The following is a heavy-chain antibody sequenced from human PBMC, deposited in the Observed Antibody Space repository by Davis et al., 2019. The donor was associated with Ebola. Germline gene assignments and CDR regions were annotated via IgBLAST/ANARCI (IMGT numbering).Heavy chain of an antibody. V-gene: IGHV3-23*01. D-gene: IGHD4-17*01. CDR3: VKADSGLRPDDN. J-gene: IGHJ4*02. Sequence: PGGSLRLSCAASGFFFSRYALNWVRQAPGKGLEWVSGITGGGSSKYYADSVKGRFTISRDNSENTLYLQMNTLRAEDTVVYYCVKADSGLRPDDNWGQGTLVTVSS. CDR1: GFFFSRYA. CDR2: ITGGGSSK.